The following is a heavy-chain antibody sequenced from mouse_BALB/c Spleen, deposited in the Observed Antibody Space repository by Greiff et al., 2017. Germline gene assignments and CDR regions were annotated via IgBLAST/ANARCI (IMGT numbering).Heavy chain of an antibody. J-gene: IGHJ4*01. CDR1: GYTFTDYY. CDR2: INPNNGDT. Sequence: EVQLQQSGPELVKPGASVKMSCKASGYTFTDYYMKWVKQSHGKSLEWIGDINPNNGDTFYNQKFKGKATLTVDKSSSTAYMQLNSLTSEDSAVYYCARSYYRYDRGYYYAMDYWGQGTSVTVSS. V-gene: IGHV1-26*01. D-gene: IGHD2-14*01. CDR3: ARSYYRYDRGYYYAMDY.